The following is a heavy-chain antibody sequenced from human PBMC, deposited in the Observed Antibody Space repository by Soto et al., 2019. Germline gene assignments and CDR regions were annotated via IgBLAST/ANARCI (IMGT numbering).Heavy chain of an antibody. Sequence: PSETLSLTCTVSGGSISSSSFHWGWIRQPPGKGLEWIGSIYYSGSTYYNPSLKSRVTISVDTSKNQFSLKLSSVTAADTAVHYCARHDAQGIAVAGSGLLYYYGMNVWGQGTTVTVSS. D-gene: IGHD6-19*01. CDR1: GGSISSSSFH. J-gene: IGHJ6*02. V-gene: IGHV4-39*01. CDR2: IYYSGST. CDR3: ARHDAQGIAVAGSGLLYYYGMNV.